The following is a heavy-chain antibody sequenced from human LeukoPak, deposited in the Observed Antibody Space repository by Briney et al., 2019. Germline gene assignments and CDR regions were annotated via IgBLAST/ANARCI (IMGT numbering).Heavy chain of an antibody. D-gene: IGHD2-15*01. CDR2: ISSSSSYI. Sequence: GGSLRLSCPASGFTFSSYTMNWVRQAPGKGLEWVSSISSSSSYIYYANSVKGRLTISRDNAKNSLYLQMNSLRSEDTAVYYCATDPTPRYCSGGTCYTHYGMDVWGQGTTVTVYS. CDR3: ATDPTPRYCSGGTCYTHYGMDV. J-gene: IGHJ6*02. CDR1: GFTFSSYT. V-gene: IGHV3-21*01.